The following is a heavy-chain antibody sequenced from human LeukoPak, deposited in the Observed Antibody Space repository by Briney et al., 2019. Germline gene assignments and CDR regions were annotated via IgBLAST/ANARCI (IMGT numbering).Heavy chain of an antibody. CDR2: INNVGSST. Sequence: AGSLTLSCAASGFTFSTYWMHWVRQVPGKGLVWVSRINNVGSSTTYADSVKGRFTISRDNAKNTLYLQMNSLRVEDTAVYYCARGLYYGMDVWGQGTTVTVSS. CDR1: GFTFSTYW. V-gene: IGHV3-74*01. CDR3: ARGLYYGMDV. J-gene: IGHJ6*02.